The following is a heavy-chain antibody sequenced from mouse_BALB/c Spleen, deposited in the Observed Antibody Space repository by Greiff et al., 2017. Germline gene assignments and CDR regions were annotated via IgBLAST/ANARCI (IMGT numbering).Heavy chain of an antibody. CDR1: GFTFSSYT. V-gene: IGHV5-6-4*01. Sequence: EVKVVESGGGLVKPGGSLKLSCAASGFTFSSYTMSWVRQTPEKRLEWVATISSGGSYTYYPDSVKGRFTISRDNAKNTLYLQMSSLKSEDTAMYYCTREGTTVVALYAMDYWGQGTSVTVSS. D-gene: IGHD1-1*01. CDR2: ISSGGSYT. CDR3: TREGTTVVALYAMDY. J-gene: IGHJ4*01.